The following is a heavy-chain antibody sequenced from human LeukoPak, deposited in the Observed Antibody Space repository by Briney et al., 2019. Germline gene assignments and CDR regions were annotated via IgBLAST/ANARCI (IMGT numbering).Heavy chain of an antibody. D-gene: IGHD4-23*01. Sequence: SETLSLTCTVSGDSISSSSYYWGWIRQPPGRELEWIGSIYYSGSTYYNPSLNSRVTISVDTSKNQFSLKLSSVTAADTAVYYCARDYLGGNPDAFDIWGQGTMVAVSS. J-gene: IGHJ3*02. CDR3: ARDYLGGNPDAFDI. CDR1: GDSISSSSYY. CDR2: IYYSGST. V-gene: IGHV4-39*07.